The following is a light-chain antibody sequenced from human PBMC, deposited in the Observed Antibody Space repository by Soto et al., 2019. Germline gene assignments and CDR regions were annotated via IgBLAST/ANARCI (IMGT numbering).Light chain of an antibody. V-gene: IGKV3-15*01. CDR2: GAS. CDR3: QQRRNWKVT. J-gene: IGKJ5*01. CDR1: QSVSSN. Sequence: IVITQWPATLSVSPGARATLSCRASQSVSSNLAWYQQKHGQAHRLLIYGASTRATGIPARFSGSGSGTELTINIGSLQSEDVEVYYCQQRRNWKVTFGQGTRLEIK.